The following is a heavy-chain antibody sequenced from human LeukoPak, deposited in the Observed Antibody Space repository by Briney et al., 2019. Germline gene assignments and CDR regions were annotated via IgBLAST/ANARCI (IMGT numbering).Heavy chain of an antibody. CDR1: GGSISSYY. V-gene: IGHV4-59*12. CDR2: IYYSGST. J-gene: IGHJ1*01. D-gene: IGHD1-26*01. Sequence: SETLSLTCTVSGGSISSYYWSWIRQPPGKGLEWIGYIYYSGSTNYNPSLKSRVTISVDTSKNQFSLKLSSVTAADTAVYYCARDESGAKVFQHWGQGTLVTVSS. CDR3: ARDESGAKVFQH.